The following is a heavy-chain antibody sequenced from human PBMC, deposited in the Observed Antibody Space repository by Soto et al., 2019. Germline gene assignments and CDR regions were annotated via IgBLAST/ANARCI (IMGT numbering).Heavy chain of an antibody. CDR3: AHSAFYYGSRYYFDY. J-gene: IGHJ4*02. CDR1: GFSLSTSGVG. Sequence: SGPTLVNPTQTLTLTCTFSGFSLSTSGVGVGWIRQPPGKALEWLALIYWNDDKRYSPSLKSRLTITKDTSKNQVVLTMTNMDPVDTATYYCAHSAFYYGSRYYFDYWGQGTLVTVSS. V-gene: IGHV2-5*01. CDR2: IYWNDDK. D-gene: IGHD3-10*01.